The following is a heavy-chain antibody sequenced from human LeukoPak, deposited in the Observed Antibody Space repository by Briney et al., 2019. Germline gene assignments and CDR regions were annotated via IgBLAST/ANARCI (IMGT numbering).Heavy chain of an antibody. CDR2: IYHSGST. D-gene: IGHD2-2*01. J-gene: IGHJ4*02. CDR1: GGSISSSSYY. V-gene: IGHV4-39*07. CDR3: AREIVVVPAAYDY. Sequence: SETLSLTCTVSGGSISSSSYYWGWIRQPPGKGLEWIGSIYHSGSTYYNPSLKSRVTISVDTSKNQFSLKLSSVTAADTAVYYCAREIVVVPAAYDYWGQGTLVTVSS.